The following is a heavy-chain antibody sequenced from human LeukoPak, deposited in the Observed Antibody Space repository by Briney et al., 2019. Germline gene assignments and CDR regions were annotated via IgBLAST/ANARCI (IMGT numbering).Heavy chain of an antibody. Sequence: ASVKVSCKTSGYSFTDYYMHWVRQAPGQGLEWMGWSNPNSGGTSSAQKFQGRVTMTRDTSITTVYMEVSWLTSDDTAIYYCARADRLHGGTYLIGPWGQGTLVTVSS. CDR1: GYSFTDYY. V-gene: IGHV1-2*02. CDR2: SNPNSGGT. D-gene: IGHD2-21*01. J-gene: IGHJ5*02. CDR3: ARADRLHGGTYLIGP.